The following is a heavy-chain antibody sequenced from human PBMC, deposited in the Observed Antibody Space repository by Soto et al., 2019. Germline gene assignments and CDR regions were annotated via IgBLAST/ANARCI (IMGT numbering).Heavy chain of an antibody. CDR3: ATKSYYDFWSGYYYYGMDV. Sequence: EAAVKVSCKASGYTFTSYYMHWVRQAPGQGLEWMGIINPSGGSTSYAQKFQGRVTMTRDTSTSTVYMELSSLRSEDTAVYYCATKSYYDFWSGYYYYGMDVWGQGTTVTVSS. J-gene: IGHJ6*02. CDR2: INPSGGST. CDR1: GYTFTSYY. D-gene: IGHD3-3*01. V-gene: IGHV1-46*01.